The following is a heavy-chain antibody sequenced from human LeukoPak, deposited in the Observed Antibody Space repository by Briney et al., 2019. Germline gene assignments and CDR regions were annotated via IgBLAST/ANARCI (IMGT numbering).Heavy chain of an antibody. CDR3: ATFWSGYYTQDYFDY. Sequence: SVKVSCKASGGTFSSYAISWVRQAPGQGLEWMGGIIPIFGTANYAQKFQGRVTITADESTSTAYMELSSLRSEDTAVYYCATFWSGYYTQDYFDYWGQGTLVTVSS. CDR1: GGTFSSYA. J-gene: IGHJ4*02. CDR2: IIPIFGTA. V-gene: IGHV1-69*13. D-gene: IGHD3-3*01.